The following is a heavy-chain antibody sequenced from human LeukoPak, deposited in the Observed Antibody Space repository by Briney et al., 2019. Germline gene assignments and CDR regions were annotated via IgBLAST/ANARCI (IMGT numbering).Heavy chain of an antibody. CDR3: ARMRPELDY. D-gene: IGHD6-6*01. Sequence: RPGRSLRLSCAASGSSFNIYGMHWFRQAPGKGLEWISYVSSSGGTIYHADSVKGRFTISRDNAKNSLYLQMNSLRAEDTAVYYCARMRPELDYWGQGTLVTVSS. V-gene: IGHV3-48*04. CDR1: GSSFNIYG. CDR2: VSSSGGTI. J-gene: IGHJ4*02.